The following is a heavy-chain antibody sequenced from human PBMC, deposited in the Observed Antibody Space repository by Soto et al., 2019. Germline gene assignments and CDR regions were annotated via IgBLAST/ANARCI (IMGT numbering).Heavy chain of an antibody. CDR1: GLTFSSHA. D-gene: IGHD6-25*01. V-gene: IGHV3-23*01. CDR3: AKGGIAAPSLFDY. CDR2: ISGSGGST. Sequence: PGGPLRVPCAASGLTFSSHAMRRVRQKPGKGLEWVSAISGSGGSTYYADSVKGRFTISRDNSKNTLYLQMNSLRAEDTAVYYCAKGGIAAPSLFDYWGQGTLVT. J-gene: IGHJ4*02.